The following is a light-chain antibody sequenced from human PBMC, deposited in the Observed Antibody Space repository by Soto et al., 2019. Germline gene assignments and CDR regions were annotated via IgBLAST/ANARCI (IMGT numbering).Light chain of an antibody. CDR2: DNN. J-gene: IGLJ2*01. CDR1: TSNIGSNY. CDR3: GAWDISLSAGV. V-gene: IGLV1-51*01. Sequence: QSVLTQSPSVSAAPGQRVTISCSGSTSNIGSNYVSWYQKLPGTAPKLLIYDNNKRPSGITDRFSGSKSGTSATLGITGLQTGDEADYYCGAWDISLSAGVFVGGTKLTVL.